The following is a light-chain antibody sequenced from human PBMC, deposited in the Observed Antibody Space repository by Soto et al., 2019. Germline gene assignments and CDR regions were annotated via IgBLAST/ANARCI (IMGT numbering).Light chain of an antibody. J-gene: IGKJ1*01. CDR2: GTS. CDR3: QQYSSSRQT. V-gene: IGKV3-20*01. Sequence: EIVLTQSPGTLSLSPGERAALSCRASQRIGSSFLAWYQQKPGQAPRLLVYGTSVRATGIPDRFSGSGSGTDFTLTISRLEPEDSAVYYCQQYSSSRQTFGQGTKVDI. CDR1: QRIGSSF.